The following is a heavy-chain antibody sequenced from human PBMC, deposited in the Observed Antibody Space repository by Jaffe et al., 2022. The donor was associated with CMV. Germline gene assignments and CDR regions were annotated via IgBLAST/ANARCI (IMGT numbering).Heavy chain of an antibody. CDR3: AKESGDFWSGYYIGAFDI. CDR1: GFTFSSYA. J-gene: IGHJ3*02. Sequence: EVQLVESGGGLVQPGGSLRLSCAASGFTFSSYAMSWVRQAPGKGLEWVSAISGSGGSTYYADSVKGRFTISRDNSKNTLYLQMNSLRAEDTAVYYCAKESGDFWSGYYIGAFDIWGQGTMVTVSS. V-gene: IGHV3-23*04. CDR2: ISGSGGST. D-gene: IGHD3-3*01.